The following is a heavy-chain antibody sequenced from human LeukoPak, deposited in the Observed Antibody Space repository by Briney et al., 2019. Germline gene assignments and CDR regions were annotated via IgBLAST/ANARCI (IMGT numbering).Heavy chain of an antibody. V-gene: IGHV3-72*01. J-gene: IGHJ4*02. Sequence: PGGSLRLSCTASGFTFSDRYIDRVRQAPGKGLEWVGRSRNKANSYTTEYAASVKGRFTISRDESKNLLYLQMNSLTTEDTAVYYCTRCSTGTRPYYFDYWGQGTLVTVSS. CDR2: SRNKANSYTT. CDR1: GFTFSDRY. CDR3: TRCSTGTRPYYFDY. D-gene: IGHD1/OR15-1a*01.